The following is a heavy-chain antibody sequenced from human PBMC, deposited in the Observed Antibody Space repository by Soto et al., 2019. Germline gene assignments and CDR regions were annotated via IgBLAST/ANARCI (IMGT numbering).Heavy chain of an antibody. V-gene: IGHV3-23*01. CDR2: ISGSGGST. Sequence: HPGGSLRLSCAASGFTFSSYAMSWVRQAPGKGLEWVSAISGSGGSTYYADSVKGRFTISRDNSKNTLYLQMNSLRAEDTAVYYCAKRDTIFGVADFDYWGQGTLVTVSS. D-gene: IGHD3-3*01. CDR3: AKRDTIFGVADFDY. J-gene: IGHJ4*02. CDR1: GFTFSSYA.